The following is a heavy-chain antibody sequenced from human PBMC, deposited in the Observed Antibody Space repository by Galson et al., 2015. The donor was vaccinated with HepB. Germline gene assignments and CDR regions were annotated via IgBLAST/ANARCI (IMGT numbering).Heavy chain of an antibody. D-gene: IGHD3-22*01. CDR1: GGTFSSYT. CDR2: IIPILGIA. Sequence: SVKVSCKASGGTFSSYTISWVRQAPGQGLEWMGRIIPILGIANYAQKFQGRVTITADKSTSTAYMELSSLRSEDTAVYYCAREGDYYDSSGYQDYYFDYWGQGTLVTVSS. CDR3: AREGDYYDSSGYQDYYFDY. V-gene: IGHV1-69*04. J-gene: IGHJ4*02.